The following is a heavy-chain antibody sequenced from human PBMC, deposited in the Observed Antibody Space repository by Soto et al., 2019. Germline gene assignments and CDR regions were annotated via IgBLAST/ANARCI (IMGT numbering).Heavy chain of an antibody. V-gene: IGHV1-46*04. CDR3: ARANTYNRLDY. Sequence: QVQLVQSGAEVKKTGASLRLSCKASGYTFTTYYIYWVRQAPGQGLVWMGIINPGGGSTTYAQKLQGRVTLTTDTATSTVYMELKILRSEDTAVYYCARANTYNRLDYWGQGTLVTVSS. CDR2: INPGGGST. D-gene: IGHD1-1*01. J-gene: IGHJ4*02. CDR1: GYTFTTYY.